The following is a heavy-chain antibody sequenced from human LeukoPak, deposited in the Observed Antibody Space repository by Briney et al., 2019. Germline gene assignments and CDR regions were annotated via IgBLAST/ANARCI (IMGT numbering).Heavy chain of an antibody. Sequence: ASVKVSCTASGYTFTSYGISWVRQAPGQGLEWMGWISAYNGNTNYAQKLQGRVTMTTDTSTSTAYMELRSLRSDDTAVYYCARGPWSGYSSSWIFDYWGQGTLVTVSS. J-gene: IGHJ4*02. CDR2: ISAYNGNT. V-gene: IGHV1-18*01. CDR3: ARGPWSGYSSSWIFDY. D-gene: IGHD6-13*01. CDR1: GYTFTSYG.